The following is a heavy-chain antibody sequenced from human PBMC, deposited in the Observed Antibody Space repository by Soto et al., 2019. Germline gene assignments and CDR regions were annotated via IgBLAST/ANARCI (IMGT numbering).Heavy chain of an antibody. V-gene: IGHV3-74*01. J-gene: IGHJ5*02. CDR2: ISNDGSET. Sequence: EVQVVESGGGSVQPGGSLRLSCAASGFTFNSHWMHWVRQVPGNGPVWVARISNDGSETIYAGSVEGRFTISRDNAENTVYLEMNRLTVEDTAVYYCVRDRPHNWFDHRGQGTLVTVSS. CDR3: VRDRPHNWFDH. CDR1: GFTFNSHW.